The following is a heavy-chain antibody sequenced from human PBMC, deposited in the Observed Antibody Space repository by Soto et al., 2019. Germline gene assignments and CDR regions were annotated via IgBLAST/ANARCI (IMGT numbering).Heavy chain of an antibody. D-gene: IGHD3-10*01. CDR1: GASVNTGDHY. CDR2: IFYSGDT. V-gene: IGHV4-30-4*01. J-gene: IGHJ4*02. Sequence: VQLQGSGPGLVKPSQTLSLTCTVSGASVNTGDHYWSYIRQPPGKGLEWLGYIFYSGDTYYNPSLKSRVSMSVDKSKNQFSLHLTSVTAADTAVYYCARLQFGEGFDYWGQGALVTVSS. CDR3: ARLQFGEGFDY.